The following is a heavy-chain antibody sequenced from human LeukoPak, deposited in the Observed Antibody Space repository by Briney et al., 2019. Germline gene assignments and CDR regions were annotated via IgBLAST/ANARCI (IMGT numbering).Heavy chain of an antibody. J-gene: IGHJ4*02. D-gene: IGHD4-11*01. Sequence: ASVKVSCKASGYTFTGYYMHWVRQAPGPGLKRMGWIKPNSGYTNYVQKFQGRVTRTRDTSISTAYMELSRLRSDDTVVYYCARGHTVRSDYWGQGTLVTVSS. CDR1: GYTFTGYY. V-gene: IGHV1-2*01. CDR2: IKPNSGYT. CDR3: ARGHTVRSDY.